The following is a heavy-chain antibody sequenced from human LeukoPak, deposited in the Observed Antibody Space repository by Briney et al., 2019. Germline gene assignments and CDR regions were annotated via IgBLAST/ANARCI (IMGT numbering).Heavy chain of an antibody. V-gene: IGHV4-59*08. D-gene: IGHD5-24*01. Sequence: PSETLSLTCTVSGGSISRYYWSWIRQPPGMGLEWIGYIYYSGSTNSNPSLKSRVTISVDTSKNQFSLKLSSVTAADTAVYYCARHVKDGYNFIDYWGQGTLVTVSS. CDR3: ARHVKDGYNFIDY. CDR2: IYYSGST. CDR1: GGSISRYY. J-gene: IGHJ4*02.